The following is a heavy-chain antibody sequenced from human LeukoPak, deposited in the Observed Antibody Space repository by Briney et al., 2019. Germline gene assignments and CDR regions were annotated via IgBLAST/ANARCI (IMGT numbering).Heavy chain of an antibody. V-gene: IGHV3-66*01. CDR1: GFTVSSNY. CDR3: ARDYGGSSPFDY. CDR2: IYSGGST. D-gene: IGHD4-23*01. Sequence: GGSLRLSCAASGFTVSSNYMSWVRQAPGKGLEWVSVIYSGGSTYYADSVKGRFTISRDNAKNSLYLQLNSLRAEDTAVYYCARDYGGSSPFDYWGQGTLVTVSS. J-gene: IGHJ4*02.